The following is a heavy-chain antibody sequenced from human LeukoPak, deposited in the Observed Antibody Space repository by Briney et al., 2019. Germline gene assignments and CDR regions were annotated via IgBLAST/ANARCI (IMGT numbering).Heavy chain of an antibody. D-gene: IGHD3-10*01. CDR1: GFTFSSYG. J-gene: IGHJ6*02. Sequence: GGSLRLSCAASGFTFSSYGMHRVRQAPGKGLEWVAVISYDGSNKYYADSVKGRFTIPRDNSKNTLYLQMNSLRAEDTAVYYCAKELLWFGSYYYGMDVWGQGTTVTVSS. CDR2: ISYDGSNK. CDR3: AKELLWFGSYYYGMDV. V-gene: IGHV3-30*18.